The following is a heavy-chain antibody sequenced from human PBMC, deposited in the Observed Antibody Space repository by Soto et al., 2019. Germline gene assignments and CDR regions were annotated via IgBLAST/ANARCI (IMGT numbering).Heavy chain of an antibody. Sequence: PSETLSLTCTVSGGSISSGGYYWSWIRQHPGKGLEWIGYIYYSGSTYYNPSLKSRVTISVDTSKNQFSLKLSSVTAADTAVYYCARVGSSIETRPFDYWGQGTLVTVS. CDR3: ARVGSSIETRPFDY. CDR1: GGSISSGGYY. J-gene: IGHJ4*02. V-gene: IGHV4-31*03. D-gene: IGHD6-6*01. CDR2: IYYSGST.